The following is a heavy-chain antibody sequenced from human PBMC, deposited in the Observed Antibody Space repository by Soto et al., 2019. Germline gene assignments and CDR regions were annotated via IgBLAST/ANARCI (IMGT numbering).Heavy chain of an antibody. Sequence: QVQLVQSGAEVKKPGSSVKVSCNASGGTFSSYAISWVRQAPGQGLEWMGGIIPIFGTANYAQKFQGRVTITADKSTSTAYMELSSLRSEDTAVYYCARVPDIVVVVAATPGDYYYYGMDVWGQGTTVTVSS. CDR2: IIPIFGTA. D-gene: IGHD2-15*01. V-gene: IGHV1-69*06. J-gene: IGHJ6*02. CDR3: ARVPDIVVVVAATPGDYYYYGMDV. CDR1: GGTFSSYA.